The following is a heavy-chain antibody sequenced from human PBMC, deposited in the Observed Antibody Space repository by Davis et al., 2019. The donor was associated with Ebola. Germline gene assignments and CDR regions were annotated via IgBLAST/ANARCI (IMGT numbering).Heavy chain of an antibody. CDR1: GFTFSSYA. Sequence: PGGSLRLSCAASGFTFSSYAMSWVRQAPGKGLEWVSAISGSGDSTYYADSVKGRFTISRDNSKNTLYLQMNSLRAEDTAVYYCAKDIFSGQIVVVIAGLNYWGQGTLVTVSS. CDR2: ISGSGDST. D-gene: IGHD3-22*01. CDR3: AKDIFSGQIVVVIAGLNY. J-gene: IGHJ4*02. V-gene: IGHV3-23*01.